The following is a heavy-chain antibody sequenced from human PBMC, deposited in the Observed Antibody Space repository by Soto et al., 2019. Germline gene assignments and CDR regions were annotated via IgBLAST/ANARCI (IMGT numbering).Heavy chain of an antibody. CDR1: GGTFSNSA. J-gene: IGHJ6*02. Sequence: QAHLEQSGAEVKRPGSSVKVSCKASGGTFSNSAISWVRQAPGQGLEWMGGIMPIFRTPDYAQKFQGRVTITADESSTTAYMELTGPSSDDTAVYYCAREKDRLQVGGNYYYSLDVWGQGTTVTVSS. CDR3: AREKDRLQVGGNYYYSLDV. D-gene: IGHD6-25*01. V-gene: IGHV1-69*12. CDR2: IMPIFRTP.